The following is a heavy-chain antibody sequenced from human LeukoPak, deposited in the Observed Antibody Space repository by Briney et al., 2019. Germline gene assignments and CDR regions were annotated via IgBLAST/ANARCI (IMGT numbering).Heavy chain of an antibody. Sequence: PSETLSLTCAVYGGSFSGYYWSWIRQPPGKGLEWIGEINHSGSTNYNPSLKSRVTISVDTSKNQFSLKLSSVTAADTAVYYCARHPRGRKYGYYFDYWGQGTLVTVSS. J-gene: IGHJ4*02. CDR2: INHSGST. CDR3: ARHPRGRKYGYYFDY. CDR1: GGSFSGYY. V-gene: IGHV4-34*01. D-gene: IGHD4-17*01.